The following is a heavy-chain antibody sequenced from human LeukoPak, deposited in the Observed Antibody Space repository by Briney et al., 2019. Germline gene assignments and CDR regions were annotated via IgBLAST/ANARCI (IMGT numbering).Heavy chain of an antibody. CDR3: AKDVSIFGPYWYFDL. Sequence: GGSLRLSCAASGFTFSSYGMHCGRQAPGKGLEWGAFIRYNGSNKYYADPLKGRFSISRDHSKNTLYLQMNSLRAEHTAVYYCAKDVSIFGPYWYFDLWGRGTLVTVSS. CDR1: GFTFSSYG. CDR2: IRYNGSNK. V-gene: IGHV3-30*02. J-gene: IGHJ2*01. D-gene: IGHD3/OR15-3a*01.